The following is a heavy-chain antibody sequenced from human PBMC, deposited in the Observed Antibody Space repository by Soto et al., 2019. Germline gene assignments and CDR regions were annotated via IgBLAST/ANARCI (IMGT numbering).Heavy chain of an antibody. CDR3: ARGRPYYYYYGMDV. Sequence: QVQLQQWGAGLLKPSETLSLTCAVYGGSFSGYYWSWIRQPPGKGLEWIGEINHSGSTNYNPSLKSRVTISVDTSKIQFSLKLSSVTAADTAVYYCARGRPYYYYYGMDVWGQGTTVTVSS. V-gene: IGHV4-34*01. J-gene: IGHJ6*02. CDR1: GGSFSGYY. CDR2: INHSGST.